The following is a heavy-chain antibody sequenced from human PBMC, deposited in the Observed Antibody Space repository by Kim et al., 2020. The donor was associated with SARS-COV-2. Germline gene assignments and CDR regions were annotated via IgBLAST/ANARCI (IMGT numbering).Heavy chain of an antibody. CDR3: ARVYGSGSYYHCPFDY. V-gene: IGHV4-34*01. CDR1: GGSFSGYY. CDR2: INHSGST. D-gene: IGHD3-10*01. Sequence: SQTLSLTCAVYGGSFSGYYWSWIRQPPGKGLEWIGEINHSGSTNYNPSLKSRVTISVDTSKNQFSLKLSSVTAADTAVYYCARVYGSGSYYHCPFDYWGQGTLVTVSS. J-gene: IGHJ4*02.